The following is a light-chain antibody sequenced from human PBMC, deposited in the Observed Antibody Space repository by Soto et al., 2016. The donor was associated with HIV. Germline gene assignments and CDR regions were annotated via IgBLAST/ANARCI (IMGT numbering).Light chain of an antibody. J-gene: IGLJ2*01. V-gene: IGLV3-19*01. CDR2: DKD. CDR1: SLRHYY. Sequence: SSELTQDPAVSVALGQTVRITCRGDSLRHYYASWYQQKPGQAPLLVIYDKDNRPSGIPDRFSGSSSGNAASLTITGAQAEDEADYYCNSRDSSGDHVVFGGGTKLTVL. CDR3: NSRDSSGDHVV.